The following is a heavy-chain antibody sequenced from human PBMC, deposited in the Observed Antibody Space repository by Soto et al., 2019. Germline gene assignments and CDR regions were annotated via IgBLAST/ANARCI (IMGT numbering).Heavy chain of an antibody. D-gene: IGHD2-21*01. CDR2: IDPSDSYT. J-gene: IGHJ6*01. V-gene: IGHV5-10-1*01. CDR1: GYSFTSYW. CDR3: ARRLDPVAHGMDV. Sequence: ESLQSSCKGSGYSFTSYWISWVRQMPGKGLEWMGRIDPSDSYTNYSPSFQGHVTISADKSISTAYLQWSSLKASDTAMYYCARRLDPVAHGMDVCGQWTRVTLSS.